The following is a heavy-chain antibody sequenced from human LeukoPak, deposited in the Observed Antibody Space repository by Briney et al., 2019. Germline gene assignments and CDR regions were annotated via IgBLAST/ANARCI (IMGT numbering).Heavy chain of an antibody. J-gene: IGHJ3*02. CDR3: ARCGGYVWGSYRCYDAFDI. D-gene: IGHD3-16*02. V-gene: IGHV1-69*01. CDR1: GGTFSSYA. Sequence: GASVKVSCKASGGTFSSYAISWVRQAPGQVLEWMGGIIPNFGTENYAQKFQRRVTITAEESTSTAYLELGSLRSEDTAVYYCARCGGYVWGSYRCYDAFDIWGQGTMVTVSS. CDR2: IIPNFGTE.